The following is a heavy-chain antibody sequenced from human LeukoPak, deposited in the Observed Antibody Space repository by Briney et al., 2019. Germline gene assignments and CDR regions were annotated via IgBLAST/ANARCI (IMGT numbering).Heavy chain of an antibody. Sequence: GASVKVSCKASGYTFTGYYMHWVRQAPGQGLEWMGWINPNSGVTNYAQKFQGRVTMTRDTSISTVYMELSRLRSDDTAVYYCARESDVLLWFGARYYFDYWGQGTLVTVSS. V-gene: IGHV1-2*02. D-gene: IGHD3-10*01. CDR2: INPNSGVT. CDR1: GYTFTGYY. J-gene: IGHJ4*02. CDR3: ARESDVLLWFGARYYFDY.